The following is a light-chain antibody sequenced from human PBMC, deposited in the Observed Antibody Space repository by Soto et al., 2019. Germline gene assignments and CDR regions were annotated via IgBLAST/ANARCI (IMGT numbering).Light chain of an antibody. CDR2: GAS. J-gene: IGKJ4*01. V-gene: IGKV3D-15*01. CDR1: QTVSSN. Sequence: EIVMTQSPATLSVAPGERATLSCRASQTVSSNLAWYQQKPGQAPRLLIYGASTRATGIPARFSGSGSGTEFTLTIGSLQSEDFSIYYCQQYKKWPLPFGGGTKVETK. CDR3: QQYKKWPLP.